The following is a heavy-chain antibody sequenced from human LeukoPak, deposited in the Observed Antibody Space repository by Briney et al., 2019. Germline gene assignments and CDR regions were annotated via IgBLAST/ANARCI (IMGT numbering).Heavy chain of an antibody. V-gene: IGHV6-1*01. CDR2: TYYRSKWYN. CDR1: GDSVSSNSAA. J-gene: IGHJ5*02. D-gene: IGHD2-2*01. CDR3: ARGLGVGDIVVVPAAPDNWFDP. Sequence: SQTLSLTCAISGDSVSSNSAAWNWIRQSPSRGLEWLARTYYRSKWYNDYAVSVKSRITINPDTSKNQFSLQLNSVTPEDTAVYYCARGLGVGDIVVVPAAPDNWFDPWGQGTLVTVSS.